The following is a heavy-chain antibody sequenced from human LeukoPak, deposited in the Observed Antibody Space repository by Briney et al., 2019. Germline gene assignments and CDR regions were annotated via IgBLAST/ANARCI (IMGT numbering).Heavy chain of an antibody. CDR3: AKNSGSYDLHY. CDR2: ISSSGGST. V-gene: IGHV3-23*01. D-gene: IGHD1-26*01. Sequence: PGGSLRLSCAASGFTFSNCAMSWVRQAPGKGLEWVSAISSSGGSTYYADSVKGRFTISRDNSKNTLYLQMNSLRAEDTAVYYCAKNSGSYDLHYWGQGTLVTVSS. J-gene: IGHJ4*02. CDR1: GFTFSNCA.